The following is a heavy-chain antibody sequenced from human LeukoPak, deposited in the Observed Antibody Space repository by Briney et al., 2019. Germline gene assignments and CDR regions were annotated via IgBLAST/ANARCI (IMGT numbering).Heavy chain of an antibody. V-gene: IGHV3-53*01. CDR3: ARDLVGVPAAIGY. J-gene: IGHJ4*02. Sequence: PGGSLRLSCAASGFTVSSNYMSWVRQAPGKGLEWVSVIYSGGSTYYADSVKGRFTISRDNSKNTLYLQMNSLRAEDTAVYHCARDLVGVPAAIGYWGQGTLVTVSS. CDR1: GFTVSSNY. D-gene: IGHD2-2*01. CDR2: IYSGGST.